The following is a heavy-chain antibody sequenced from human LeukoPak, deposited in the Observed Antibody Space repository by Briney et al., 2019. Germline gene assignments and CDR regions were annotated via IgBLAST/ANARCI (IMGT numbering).Heavy chain of an antibody. CDR1: GFTVGTSY. J-gene: IGHJ5*01. Sequence: GGSLRLSCAASGFTVGTSYMSWVRQAPGKGLEWVSVIYSGGRTYYAESVKGRFSISRDIFKNSLFLQMNSLRAEDSAVYYCAREGPSSGSYDSWGQGTLVTVSS. CDR3: AREGPSSGSYDS. CDR2: IYSGGRT. D-gene: IGHD1-26*01. V-gene: IGHV3-66*01.